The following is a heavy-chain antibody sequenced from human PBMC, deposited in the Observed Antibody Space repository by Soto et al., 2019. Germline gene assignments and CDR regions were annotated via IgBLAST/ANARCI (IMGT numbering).Heavy chain of an antibody. CDR2: IYYSGST. CDR1: GGSISSYY. J-gene: IGHJ3*02. CDR3: ARLPATLEDLHAFDI. V-gene: IGHV4-59*08. D-gene: IGHD3-3*01. Sequence: SETLSLTCTVSGGSISSYYWSWIRQPPGKGLEWIGYIYYSGSTNYNPSLKSRVTISVDTSKNQFSLKLSSVTAADTAVYCCARLPATLEDLHAFDILGKGTMVTVSS.